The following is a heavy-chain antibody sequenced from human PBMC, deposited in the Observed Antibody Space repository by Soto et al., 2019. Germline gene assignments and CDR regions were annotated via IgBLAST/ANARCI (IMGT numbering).Heavy chain of an antibody. V-gene: IGHV4-34*01. J-gene: IGHJ6*03. Sequence: SETLSLTCAVYGGSFSGYYWSWIRQPPGKGLEWIGEINHSGSTNYNPSLKSRVTISVDTSKSQFSLKLSSVTAADTAVYYCARGDTRRSYYMDVWGKGTTVTVSS. CDR2: INHSGST. CDR3: ARGDTRRSYYMDV. CDR1: GGSFSGYY.